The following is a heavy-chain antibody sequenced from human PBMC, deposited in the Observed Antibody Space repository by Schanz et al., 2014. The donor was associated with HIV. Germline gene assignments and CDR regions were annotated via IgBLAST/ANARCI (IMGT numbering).Heavy chain of an antibody. V-gene: IGHV3-23*01. Sequence: ESGGGSVKPGGSLRLSCAASGFSLGDYYMSWIRQAPGKGLEWVSSISESGGRTYYADSVNGRFTISRDNSKNTLYLQMTTLRIDDTAVYYCAKPEYDSRGNSQSHFDSWGQGTLVTVSS. CDR1: GFSLGDYY. CDR3: AKPEYDSRGNSQSHFDS. CDR2: ISESGGRT. D-gene: IGHD3-22*01. J-gene: IGHJ4*02.